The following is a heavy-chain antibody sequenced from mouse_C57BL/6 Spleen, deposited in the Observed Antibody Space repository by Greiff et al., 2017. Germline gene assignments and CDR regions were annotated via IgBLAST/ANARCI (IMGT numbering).Heavy chain of an antibody. CDR3: AREGQLRLRYYAMDY. J-gene: IGHJ4*01. V-gene: IGHV1-42*01. D-gene: IGHD3-2*02. CDR1: GYSFTGYY. Sequence: EVQLQQSGPELVKPGASVKISCKASGYSFTGYYMNWVKQSPEKSLEWIGEINPSTGGTTYNQKFKAKATLTVDKSSSTAYMQLKSLTSEDSAVYYCAREGQLRLRYYAMDYWGQGTSVTVSS. CDR2: INPSTGGT.